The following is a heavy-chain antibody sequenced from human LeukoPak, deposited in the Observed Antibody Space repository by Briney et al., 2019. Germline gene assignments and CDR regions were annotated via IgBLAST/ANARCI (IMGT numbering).Heavy chain of an antibody. V-gene: IGHV3-53*04. J-gene: IGHJ6*02. CDR2: INSAGST. Sequence: PGGSLRFSSAAPGFTVSSNYMTWVRQAPGKGLSGVQAINSAGSTYSADSVKGRFTISTQNSKSARDLQITSLRPQDTDVYYCARDGRYCIITSCYGYYGMDVWGQGTTVTVT. D-gene: IGHD2-2*01. CDR1: GFTVSSNY. CDR3: ARDGRYCIITSCYGYYGMDV.